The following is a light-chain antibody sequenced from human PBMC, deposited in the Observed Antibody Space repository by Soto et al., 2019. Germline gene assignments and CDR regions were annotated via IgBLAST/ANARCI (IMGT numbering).Light chain of an antibody. J-gene: IGLJ1*01. CDR1: GSDIGAYNF. V-gene: IGLV2-14*01. CDR3: NSYTTVTTYV. CDR2: AVS. Sequence: QSVLTQPASVSGSPGQSITISCTGTGSDIGAYNFVSWYHQHPGKAPKLIIYAVSDRPSGVSDRFSGSKSGNTASLTISGLQAADEAEYYCNSYTTVTTYVFGTGTKLTVL.